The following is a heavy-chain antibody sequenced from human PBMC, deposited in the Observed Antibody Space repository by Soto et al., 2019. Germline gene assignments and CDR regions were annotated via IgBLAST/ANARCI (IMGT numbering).Heavy chain of an antibody. CDR1: GFTFGSYA. V-gene: IGHV3-23*01. CDR2: ITAGGGST. Sequence: QAGGSLRLSCAASGFTFGSYAMSWVRQAPGRGLEWVSAITAGGGSTYYADSVKGRLTISRDNSKNTLYLQMNSLRVEDTAVYYCAKDRGGSGWRFDYWGQGTLVTVSS. CDR3: AKDRGGSGWRFDY. D-gene: IGHD6-19*01. J-gene: IGHJ4*02.